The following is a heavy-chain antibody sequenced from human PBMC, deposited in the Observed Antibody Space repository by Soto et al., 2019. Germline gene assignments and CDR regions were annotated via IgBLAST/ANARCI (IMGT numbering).Heavy chain of an antibody. J-gene: IGHJ6*02. CDR3: AKDMIFLEWPQPRRYYGMDV. Sequence: GGSLRLSCAASGFTCDDYAMHWVRQAPGKGLEWVSGISWNSGSIGYADSVKGRFTISRDNAKNSLYLQMNSLRAEDTALYYCAKDMIFLEWPQPRRYYGMDVWGQGTTVTVSS. V-gene: IGHV3-9*01. D-gene: IGHD3-3*01. CDR2: ISWNSGSI. CDR1: GFTCDDYA.